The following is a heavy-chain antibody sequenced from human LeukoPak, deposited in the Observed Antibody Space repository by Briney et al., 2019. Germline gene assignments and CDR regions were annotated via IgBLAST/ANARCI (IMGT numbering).Heavy chain of an antibody. Sequence: GGSLRLSCTASGFTFGDYAMSWFRQAPGKGLEWVGFIRSKAYGGTTEYAASVKGRFTISRDDSKSIAYLQMNSLKTEDTAVYYCTRVHYYDSSGYYFYYFDYWGQGTLVTVSS. CDR2: IRSKAYGGTT. CDR3: TRVHYYDSSGYYFYYFDY. CDR1: GFTFGDYA. D-gene: IGHD3-22*01. V-gene: IGHV3-49*03. J-gene: IGHJ4*02.